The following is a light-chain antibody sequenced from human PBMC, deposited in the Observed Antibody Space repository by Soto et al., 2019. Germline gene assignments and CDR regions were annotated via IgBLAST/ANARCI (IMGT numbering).Light chain of an antibody. J-gene: IGKJ5*01. Sequence: EIVLTQSPATLSLSPGERATLSCRAIQSISNYLAWYQKKPGPAPRPPTYAASIRATGIPARFSGSGSGTDFTLTISSLEPEDFAVYFCQQRSNWPTFGQGTRLEI. CDR1: QSISNY. CDR2: AAS. V-gene: IGKV3-11*01. CDR3: QQRSNWPT.